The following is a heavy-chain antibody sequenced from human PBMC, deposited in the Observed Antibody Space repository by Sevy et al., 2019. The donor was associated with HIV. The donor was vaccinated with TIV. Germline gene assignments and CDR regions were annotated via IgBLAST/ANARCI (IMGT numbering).Heavy chain of an antibody. J-gene: IGHJ6*02. V-gene: IGHV3-48*02. CDR3: ARAPTVVVITTFYYYGMDV. CDR2: ISSSSSTI. CDR1: GFTFSSYS. D-gene: IGHD3-22*01. Sequence: GGSLRLSCAASGFTFSSYSMNWVRQAPGKGLEWVSYISSSSSTIYYADSVKGRFTISRDNAKNSLYLQMNSLRDEDTAVYYSARAPTVVVITTFYYYGMDVWGQGTTVTVSS.